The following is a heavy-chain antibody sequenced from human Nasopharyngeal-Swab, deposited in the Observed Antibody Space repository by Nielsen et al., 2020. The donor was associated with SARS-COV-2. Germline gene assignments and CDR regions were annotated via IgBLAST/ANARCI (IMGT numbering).Heavy chain of an antibody. CDR3: ARGCVLTGPSCYYYGMDV. CDR1: GFTFSSYW. V-gene: IGHV3-21*01. D-gene: IGHD3-9*01. CDR2: ISSSSSYI. Sequence: GGSLRLSCAASGFTFSSYWMHWVRQAPGKGLVWVSSISSSSSYIYYADSLKGRFTISRDNAKNSLYLQMNSLRAEDTAVYYCARGCVLTGPSCYYYGMDVWGQGTTVTVSS. J-gene: IGHJ6*02.